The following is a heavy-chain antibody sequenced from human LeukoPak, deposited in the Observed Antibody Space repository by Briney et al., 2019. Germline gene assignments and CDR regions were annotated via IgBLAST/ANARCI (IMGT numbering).Heavy chain of an antibody. D-gene: IGHD4-17*01. CDR1: GFAFSSYG. J-gene: IGHJ3*02. CDR2: ISCDGSNK. CDR3: AKLSTVTTPSDAFDI. Sequence: GALRLSCAASGFAFSSYGMHWVRQAPGKGLEWVAVISCDGSNKYYADSVKGRFTISRDNSKNTLYLQMNSLRAEDTAVYYCAKLSTVTTPSDAFDIWGQGTMVTVSS. V-gene: IGHV3-30*18.